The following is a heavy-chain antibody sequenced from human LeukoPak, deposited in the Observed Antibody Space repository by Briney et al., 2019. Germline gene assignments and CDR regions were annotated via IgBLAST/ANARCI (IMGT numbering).Heavy chain of an antibody. D-gene: IGHD6-13*01. CDR3: ARGIAAGTPFDY. J-gene: IGHJ4*02. Sequence: SETLSLTCTVSGGSISSSDYYWGWIRQPPGRGLEWIGSIYYSGSTYYSPSLKSRVTISVDTSKNQFSLKLSSLTAADTAVYYCARGIAAGTPFDYWGQGTLVTVSP. CDR2: IYYSGST. V-gene: IGHV4-39*07. CDR1: GGSISSSDYY.